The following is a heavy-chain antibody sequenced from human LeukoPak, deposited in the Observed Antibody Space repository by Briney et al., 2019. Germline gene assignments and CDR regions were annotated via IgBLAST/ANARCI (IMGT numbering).Heavy chain of an antibody. CDR2: IYYSGST. J-gene: IGHJ5*02. CDR1: GGSIGSYY. CDR3: ARHLAAAGTIWFDP. Sequence: PSETLSLTCTVSGGSIGSYYWSWIRQPPGKGLEWIGYIYYSGSTNYNPSLKSRVTISVDTSKNQFSLKLSSVTAADTAVYYCARHLAAAGTIWFDPWGQGTLVTVSS. V-gene: IGHV4-59*08. D-gene: IGHD6-13*01.